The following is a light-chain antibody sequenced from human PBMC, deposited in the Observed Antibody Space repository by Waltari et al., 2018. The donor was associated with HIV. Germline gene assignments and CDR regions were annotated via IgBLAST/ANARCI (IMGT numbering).Light chain of an antibody. CDR1: KLGDKY. CDR2: QDN. Sequence: SYELTQPPSVSVSPGQTASITCSGDKLGDKYACWYQQKPGQSPVLVIYQDNKRPSGIPERFSGSNSGNTATLTISGTQAMDEADHYCQAWDSSLVVFGGGTKLTVL. V-gene: IGLV3-1*01. CDR3: QAWDSSLVV. J-gene: IGLJ2*01.